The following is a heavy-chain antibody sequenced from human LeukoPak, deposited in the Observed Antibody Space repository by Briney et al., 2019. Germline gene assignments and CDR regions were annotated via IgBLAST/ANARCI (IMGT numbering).Heavy chain of an antibody. CDR1: GGSISSYY. CDR3: ARGRRRTYYYDSSGDYRKDCDY. D-gene: IGHD3-22*01. V-gene: IGHV4-59*12. J-gene: IGHJ4*02. Sequence: SETLSLTCTVSGGSISSYYWSWIRQPPGKGLEWIGYIYYSGSTNYNPSLKSRVTISVDTSKNQFSLKLSSVTAADTAVYYCARGRRRTYYYDSSGDYRKDCDYWGQGTLVTVSS. CDR2: IYYSGST.